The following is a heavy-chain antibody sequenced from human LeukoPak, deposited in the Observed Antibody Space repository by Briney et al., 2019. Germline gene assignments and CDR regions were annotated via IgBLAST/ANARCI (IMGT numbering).Heavy chain of an antibody. CDR1: GGSISSYY. CDR3: ARDQHYYDSSGYYYVPDAFDI. V-gene: IGHV4-59*01. CDR2: IYYSGST. J-gene: IGHJ3*02. Sequence: SETLSLTCTVSGGSISSYYWSWIRQPPGKGLEWIGNIYYSGSTNYNPSLKSRVTISVDTSKNQFSLKLSSVTAADTAVYYCARDQHYYDSSGYYYVPDAFDIWGQGTVVTVSS. D-gene: IGHD3-22*01.